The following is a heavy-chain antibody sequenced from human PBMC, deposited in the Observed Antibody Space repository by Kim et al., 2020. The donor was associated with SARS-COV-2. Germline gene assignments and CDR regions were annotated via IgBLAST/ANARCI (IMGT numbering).Heavy chain of an antibody. CDR3: ARGTPDYGGNSQFDY. D-gene: IGHD4-17*01. CDR2: ISYSGST. V-gene: IGHV4-59*01. CDR1: GGSINSFY. Sequence: SETLSLTCTVSGGSINSFYWSWIRQPPGKGLEWIGYISYSGSTNYNPSLKSRGTISLGTSKKQFSLTLNSVTAADTAVYFCARGTPDYGGNSQFDYWGQGTLVTVSS. J-gene: IGHJ4*02.